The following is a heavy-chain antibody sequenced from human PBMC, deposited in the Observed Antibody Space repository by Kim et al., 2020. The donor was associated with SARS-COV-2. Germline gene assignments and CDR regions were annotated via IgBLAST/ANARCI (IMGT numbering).Heavy chain of an antibody. J-gene: IGHJ1*01. D-gene: IGHD5-18*01. CDR3: ARQAAMGSLLQH. CDR2: IYHSGST. Sequence: SETLSLTCAVSGGSISSTNWWSWVRQPPGKGLEWIGEIYHSGSTNYNPSLKSRVTISIDKSKNQFSLKLNSVTAADTAVYYCARQAAMGSLLQHWGQGTLITVSS. V-gene: IGHV4-4*02. CDR1: GGSISSTNW.